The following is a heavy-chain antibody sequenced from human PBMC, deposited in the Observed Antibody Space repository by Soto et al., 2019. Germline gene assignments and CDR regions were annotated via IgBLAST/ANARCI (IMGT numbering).Heavy chain of an antibody. Sequence: ASVKVSCKPSGYTFTNYDINWVRQAPGQGLEWMGWMNPNSGNTGYAQQFQGRVSMTRNTAISTAYMELSGLRPADAGRYCCGQRGQSPASGPNCEFWGQGTLVNVSS. CDR3: GQRGQSPASGPNCEF. CDR2: MNPNSGNT. CDR1: GYTFTNYD. D-gene: IGHD2-2*01. V-gene: IGHV1-8*01. J-gene: IGHJ4*02.